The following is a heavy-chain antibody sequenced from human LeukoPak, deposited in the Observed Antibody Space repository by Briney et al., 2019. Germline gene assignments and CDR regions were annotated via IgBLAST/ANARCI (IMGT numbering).Heavy chain of an antibody. CDR3: ARDPDTFTWFDP. Sequence: TSETLSLTCTVSGGSISSSDYYWSCIRQPPGKGLECIGYIYYSGTTYYNPSLKSRVTISVDTSKNQFSLKLTSVTAADTAVYYCARDPDTFTWFDPWGQGTLVTVSS. D-gene: IGHD2-2*02. CDR2: IYYSGTT. J-gene: IGHJ5*02. CDR1: GGSISSSDYY. V-gene: IGHV4-30-4*01.